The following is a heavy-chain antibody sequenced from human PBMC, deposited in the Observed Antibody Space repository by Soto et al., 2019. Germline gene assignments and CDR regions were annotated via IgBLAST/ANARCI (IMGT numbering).Heavy chain of an antibody. CDR1: GGSISSGDYY. D-gene: IGHD2-15*01. CDR3: ARHLTYCSAGSCYSDFPYYGMDV. CDR2: IYHSGST. Sequence: SETMSLTCTVSGGSISSGDYYWSWIRQPPGKGLEWIGYIYHSGSTYYNPSLKSRVTISVDTSKDQFSLKLSSVTAADTAVYYCARHLTYCSAGSCYSDFPYYGMDVWGQGTTVTVSS. V-gene: IGHV4-30-4*01. J-gene: IGHJ6*02.